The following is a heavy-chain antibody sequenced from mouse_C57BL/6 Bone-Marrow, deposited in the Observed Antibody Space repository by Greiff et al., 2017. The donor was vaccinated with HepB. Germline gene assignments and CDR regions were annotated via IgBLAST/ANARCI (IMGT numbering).Heavy chain of an antibody. V-gene: IGHV1-64*01. CDR3: ARGGIITTVVAGDY. Sequence: VQLQQPGAELVKPGASVKLSCKASGYTFTSYWMHWVKQRPGQGLEWIGMIHPNSGSTNYNEKFKSKATLTVDKSSSTAYMQLSSLTSEDSAVYYCARGGIITTVVAGDYWGQGTTLTVSS. D-gene: IGHD1-1*01. CDR1: GYTFTSYW. CDR2: IHPNSGST. J-gene: IGHJ2*01.